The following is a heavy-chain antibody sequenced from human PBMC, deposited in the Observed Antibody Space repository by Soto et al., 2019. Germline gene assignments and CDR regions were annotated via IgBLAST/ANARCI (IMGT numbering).Heavy chain of an antibody. J-gene: IGHJ6*02. CDR2: INSDGSST. CDR1: GFTFSSFW. CDR3: ARDHSVWSGYFYYYYYGMDV. V-gene: IGHV3-74*01. D-gene: IGHD3-3*01. Sequence: GESRRLSCAASGFTFSSFWMHWVRQAHGKGRVWVSRINSDGSSTSNAASEKGRFTISRDNAKNTLYLQMNSLRAEDMAVYYCARDHSVWSGYFYYYYYGMDVWGQGTTVTVSS.